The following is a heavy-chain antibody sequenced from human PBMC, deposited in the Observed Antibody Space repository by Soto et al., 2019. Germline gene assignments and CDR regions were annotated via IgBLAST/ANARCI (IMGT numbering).Heavy chain of an antibody. CDR2: INPSGGST. CDR3: AREPKQNYDSSPWNGGFDS. CDR1: GYTFTSYY. Sequence: ASVKVSCKASGYTFTSYYMHWVRQAPGQGLEWMGIINPSGGSTSYAQKFQGRVTMTRDTSTSTVYMELSSLRSEDTAVYFCAREPKQNYDSSPWNGGFDSWGPGTLVTVSS. D-gene: IGHD3-22*01. J-gene: IGHJ4*02. V-gene: IGHV1-46*01.